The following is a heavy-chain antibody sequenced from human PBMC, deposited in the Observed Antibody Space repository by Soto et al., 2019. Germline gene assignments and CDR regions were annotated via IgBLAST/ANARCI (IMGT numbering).Heavy chain of an antibody. V-gene: IGHV4-59*01. CDR1: GGSISSYY. CDR3: AKQATGGYSYGYYFDY. Sequence: SETLSLTCTVSGGSISSYYWSWIRQPPGKGLEWIGYIYYSGSTNYNPSLKSRVTISVDTSKNQFSLKLSSVTAADTAVYYCAKQATGGYSYGYYFDYWGQGVLVTSPQ. D-gene: IGHD5-18*01. CDR2: IYYSGST. J-gene: IGHJ4*02.